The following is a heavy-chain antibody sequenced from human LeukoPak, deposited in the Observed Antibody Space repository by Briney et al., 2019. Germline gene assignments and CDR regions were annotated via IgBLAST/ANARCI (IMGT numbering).Heavy chain of an antibody. J-gene: IGHJ5*02. CDR2: IRSNSDGGTI. CDR1: GFAFSNAW. Sequence: GGSLRLSCATSGFAFSNAWMNWVRQAPGKGLEWVGRIRSNSDGGTIDYAAPVKGRFALSRDDSKNTLYLQMNSLQTEDTAVYYCATDFYDTTWGQGTLVTVSS. CDR3: ATDFYDTT. D-gene: IGHD3-22*01. V-gene: IGHV3-15*07.